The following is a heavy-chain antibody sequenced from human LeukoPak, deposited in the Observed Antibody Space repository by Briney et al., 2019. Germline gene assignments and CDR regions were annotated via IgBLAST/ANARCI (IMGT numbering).Heavy chain of an antibody. J-gene: IGHJ4*02. CDR1: GFTFSSYA. D-gene: IGHD6-6*01. CDR3: ARCSGVFGSSGY. V-gene: IGHV3-21*01. CDR2: ISSGTGSYI. Sequence: GGSLRLSCAASGFTFSSYAMNWVRQAPGKGLEWVSTISSGTGSYIYYADSVRGRFTISRDNAKNSLYLQMNSLRAEDTAVYYCARCSGVFGSSGYWGQGTLVTVSS.